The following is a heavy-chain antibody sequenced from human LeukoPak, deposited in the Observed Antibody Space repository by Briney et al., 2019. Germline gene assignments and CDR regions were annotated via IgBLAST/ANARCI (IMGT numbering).Heavy chain of an antibody. CDR1: GGSFSGYY. Sequence: PSETLSLTCAVYGGSFSGYYWSWIRQPPGKGLEWIGEINHSGSTNYNPPLKSRVTISVDTSKNQFSLKLSSVTAADTAVYYCARGSSASYGSGSYYNLWGQGTLVTVSS. CDR3: ARGSSASYGSGSYYNL. J-gene: IGHJ4*02. CDR2: INHSGST. V-gene: IGHV4-34*01. D-gene: IGHD3-10*01.